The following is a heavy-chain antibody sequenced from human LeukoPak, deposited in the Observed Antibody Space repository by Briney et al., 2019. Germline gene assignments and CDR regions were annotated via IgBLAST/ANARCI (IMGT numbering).Heavy chain of an antibody. CDR3: ARDPLSTNDFDI. CDR1: GGSITNSY. D-gene: IGHD1-1*01. CDR2: INYSGGT. V-gene: IGHV4-59*01. J-gene: IGHJ3*02. Sequence: SETLSLTSTVSGGSITNSYWNWIRQSPGKGLEWIGYINYSGGTNYNPSLKSRVTISVDTSKNQFSLKLSSVTAADTAVYFCARDPLSTNDFDIWGQGTMVTVSS.